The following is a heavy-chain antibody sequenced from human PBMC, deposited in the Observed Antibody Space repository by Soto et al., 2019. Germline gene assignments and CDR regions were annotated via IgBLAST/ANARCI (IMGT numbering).Heavy chain of an antibody. Sequence: QVQLVQSGGEVKKPGASVKVSCKASGYRFSRYGINWVRQAPGQGLEWMGWISTYDGNTHYAQKFQGRVTMTIDKSTNTASLELRSLKSDDTAVYYGARDEEDANLMIVVLPGDYWGQGTLGADSS. D-gene: IGHD2-21*01. CDR1: GYRFSRYG. CDR2: ISTYDGNT. V-gene: IGHV1-18*01. CDR3: ARDEEDANLMIVVLPGDY. J-gene: IGHJ4*02.